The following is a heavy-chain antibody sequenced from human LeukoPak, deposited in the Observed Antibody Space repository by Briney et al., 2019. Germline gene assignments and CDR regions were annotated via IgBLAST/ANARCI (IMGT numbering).Heavy chain of an antibody. CDR1: GFTFSSHS. CDR2: IYSGGTT. V-gene: IGHV3-53*01. D-gene: IGHD2-2*01. Sequence: GGSLRLSCAASGFTFSSHSMSWVRQAPGKGLEWVSVIYSGGTTNHADSVKGRFTVSRDNSKNTLYLQMNSLRAEDTAVYFCARGSSRAFDYWGQGTLVTVSS. J-gene: IGHJ4*02. CDR3: ARGSSRAFDY.